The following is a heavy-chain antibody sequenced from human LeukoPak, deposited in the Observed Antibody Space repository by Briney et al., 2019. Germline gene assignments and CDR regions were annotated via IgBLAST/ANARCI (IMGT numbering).Heavy chain of an antibody. CDR3: ARQRVGAADY. CDR1: GFIFNGYW. CDR2: INSDGSST. V-gene: IGHV3-74*01. D-gene: IGHD1-26*01. Sequence: GGSLRLSCAASGFIFNGYWMNWVRQAPGKGLVWVSRINSDGSSTTYADSVKGRFTISRDNAKKTLYLQMNSLRAEDTALHFCARQRVGAADYWGQGTLVTVSS. J-gene: IGHJ4*02.